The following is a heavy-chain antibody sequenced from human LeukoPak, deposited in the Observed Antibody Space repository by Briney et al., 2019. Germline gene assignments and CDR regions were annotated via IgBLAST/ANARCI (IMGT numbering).Heavy chain of an antibody. CDR3: ARGGMITFGGVIVEYYFDY. D-gene: IGHD3-16*02. V-gene: IGHV1-69*13. CDR2: IIPIFGTA. CDR1: GGTFSSYA. J-gene: IGHJ4*02. Sequence: ASVKVSCKASGGTFSSYAISWVRQAPGQGLEWMGGIIPIFGTANYAQKFQGRVTITADESTSTAYVELSSLRPGDTAVYYCARGGMITFGGVIVEYYFDYWGQGTLVTVSS.